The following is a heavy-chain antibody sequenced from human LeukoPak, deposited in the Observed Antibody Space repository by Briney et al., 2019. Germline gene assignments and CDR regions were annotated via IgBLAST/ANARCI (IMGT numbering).Heavy chain of an antibody. CDR1: GFTFSSYA. CDR3: ARGDYVITYFDY. J-gene: IGHJ4*02. Sequence: GGSLRLSCVASGFTFSSYAMHWVRQAPGKGLEWVAVISYDGSNKYYADSVKGRFTISRDNSKNTLYLQMNSLRAEDTAVYYCARGDYVITYFDYWGQGTLVTVSS. V-gene: IGHV3-30-3*01. CDR2: ISYDGSNK. D-gene: IGHD4-17*01.